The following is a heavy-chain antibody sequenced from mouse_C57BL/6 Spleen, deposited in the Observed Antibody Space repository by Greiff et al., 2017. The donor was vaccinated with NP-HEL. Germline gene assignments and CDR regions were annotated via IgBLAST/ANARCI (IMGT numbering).Heavy chain of an antibody. CDR3: ARPGLGRLDY. J-gene: IGHJ2*01. CDR2: ISSGSSTI. V-gene: IGHV5-17*01. Sequence: EVKLIDSGGGLVKPGGSLKLSCAASGFTFSDYGMHWVRQAPEKGLEWVAYISSGSSTIYYADTVKGRFTISRDNAKNTLFLQMTSLRSEDTAMYYCARPGLGRLDYWGQGTTLTVSS. D-gene: IGHD4-1*01. CDR1: GFTFSDYG.